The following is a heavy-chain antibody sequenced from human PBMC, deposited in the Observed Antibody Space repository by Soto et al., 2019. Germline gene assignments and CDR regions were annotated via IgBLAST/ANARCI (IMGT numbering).Heavy chain of an antibody. CDR2: ISYDGSNK. CDR3: AREGYSYDPPPYYGMDV. J-gene: IGHJ6*02. D-gene: IGHD5-18*01. CDR1: GFTFSSYA. Sequence: GGSLRLSCAASGFTFSSYAMHWVRQAPGKGLEWVAVISYDGSNKYYADSVKGRFTISRDNSKNTLYLQMNSLRAEDTAVYYWAREGYSYDPPPYYGMDVGGQGTTVTVSS. V-gene: IGHV3-30-3*01.